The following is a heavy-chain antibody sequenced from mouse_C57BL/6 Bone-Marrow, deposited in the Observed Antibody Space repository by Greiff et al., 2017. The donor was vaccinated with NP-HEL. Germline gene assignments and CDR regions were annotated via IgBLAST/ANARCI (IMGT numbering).Heavy chain of an antibody. V-gene: IGHV5-2*01. D-gene: IGHD2-1*01. CDR1: EYEFPSHD. CDR3: ARHEVTTRAMDY. Sequence: EVNVVESGGGLVQPGESLKLSCESNEYEFPSHDMSWVRETPEKRLELVAAINSDGGSTYYPDTMERRFIISRDNTKKTLYLQMSSLRSEDTALYYCARHEVTTRAMDYWGQGTSVTVSS. J-gene: IGHJ4*01. CDR2: INSDGGST.